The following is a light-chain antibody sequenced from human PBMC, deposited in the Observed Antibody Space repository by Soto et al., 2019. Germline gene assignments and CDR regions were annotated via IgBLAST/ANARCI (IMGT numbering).Light chain of an antibody. Sequence: DIQLTQSPSSLSASVGYRVTITCRASQAIRNDLVWVQQKPGKAPIPLIYAASTLQSGVPPRFSGSGSGTDFTLTISSLQPDDFATYYCLQYETYWTFGQGTKVDI. CDR1: QAIRND. CDR2: AAS. J-gene: IGKJ1*01. V-gene: IGKV1-17*01. CDR3: LQYETYWT.